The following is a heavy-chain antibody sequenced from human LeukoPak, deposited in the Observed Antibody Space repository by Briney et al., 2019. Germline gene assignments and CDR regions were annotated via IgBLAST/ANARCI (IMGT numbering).Heavy chain of an antibody. D-gene: IGHD1-26*01. CDR2: IYPDDSDI. CDR1: GYSFNTYW. V-gene: IGHV5-51*01. CDR3: ARGEIVEGTTSHFDN. J-gene: IGHJ4*02. Sequence: PGESLEISCKGSGYSFNTYWIGWVRQMPGKGLEWMGLIYPDDSDIRYSPSFQGHVTISADKSISTAYLQWSSLKASDTAMYYCARGEIVEGTTSHFDNWGQGTLVTVSS.